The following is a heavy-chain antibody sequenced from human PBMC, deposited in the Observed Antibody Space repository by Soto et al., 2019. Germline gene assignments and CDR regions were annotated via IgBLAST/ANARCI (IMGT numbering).Heavy chain of an antibody. J-gene: IGHJ5*02. D-gene: IGHD1-7*01. Sequence: GGSLRLSCAASGFTFSSYDMSWVRQAPGKGLEWVSAISGSGGSAYYADSVKGRFTISRDNSKNTLYLQMNSLRAEDTAVYYCAKDKLGTTWFDPWGQGTLVTVSS. CDR2: ISGSGGSA. CDR1: GFTFSSYD. CDR3: AKDKLGTTWFDP. V-gene: IGHV3-23*01.